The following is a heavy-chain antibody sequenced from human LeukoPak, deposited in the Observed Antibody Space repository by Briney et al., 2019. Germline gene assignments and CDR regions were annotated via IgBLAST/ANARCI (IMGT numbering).Heavy chain of an antibody. CDR2: IKEDGTET. Sequence: GGSLRLSCAASGFMFSSNWMSWVRLAPGKGLEWVANIKEDGTETYYVDSMKGRFTISRDNAKNSLCLQMNSLRVEDTAVYYCAKEGRSLQTYWGQGTLVTVSS. V-gene: IGHV3-7*03. D-gene: IGHD5-24*01. J-gene: IGHJ4*02. CDR1: GFMFSSNW. CDR3: AKEGRSLQTY.